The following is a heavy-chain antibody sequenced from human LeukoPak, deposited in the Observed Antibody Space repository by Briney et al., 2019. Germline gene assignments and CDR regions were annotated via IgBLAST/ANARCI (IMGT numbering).Heavy chain of an antibody. V-gene: IGHV1-2*02. CDR3: ARGAAIVVVPAVIMHYYYYYGMDV. CDR2: INPNSGGT. CDR1: GYTFTGYY. Sequence: ASVKVSCKASGYTFTGYYMHWVRQAPGQGLEWMGWINPNSGGTNYAQKFQGRVTMTRDTSISTAYKELSRLRSDDTAVYYCARGAAIVVVPAVIMHYYYYYGMDVWGQGTTVTVSS. D-gene: IGHD2-2*02. J-gene: IGHJ6*02.